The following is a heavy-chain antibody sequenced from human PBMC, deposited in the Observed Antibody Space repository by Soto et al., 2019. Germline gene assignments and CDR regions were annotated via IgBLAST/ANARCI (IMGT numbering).Heavy chain of an antibody. CDR3: ARGPAHYDSSGPSAFDI. V-gene: IGHV4-30-4*01. Sequence: TLSLTCTVSGGSISSGDYYWSWIRQPPGKGLEWIGYIYYSGSTYYNPSLKSRVTISVDTSKNQFSLKLSSVTAADTAVYYCARGPAHYDSSGPSAFDIWGQGTMVTVSS. J-gene: IGHJ3*02. D-gene: IGHD3-22*01. CDR1: GGSISSGDYY. CDR2: IYYSGST.